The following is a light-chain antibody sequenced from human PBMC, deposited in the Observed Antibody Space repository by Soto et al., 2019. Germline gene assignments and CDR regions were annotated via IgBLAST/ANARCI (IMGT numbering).Light chain of an antibody. CDR2: EVS. V-gene: IGLV2-8*01. CDR3: SSYAGSNNLYV. CDR1: SSDVGGYNY. Sequence: QSVLTQPPSASGSPGQSVTISCTGTSSDVGGYNYVSWYQHHPGKAPKLMIYEVSQRPSGFPDRFSGSKSGNTASLTVSGLQAEDEADYYSSSYAGSNNLYVFGTGTKLTVL. J-gene: IGLJ1*01.